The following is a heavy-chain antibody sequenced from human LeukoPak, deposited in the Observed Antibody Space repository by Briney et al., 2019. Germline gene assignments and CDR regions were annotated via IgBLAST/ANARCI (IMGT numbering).Heavy chain of an antibody. CDR3: ARGQHRVDYSNDGFDI. CDR2: ISYGGNNK. CDR1: GFTFSSYA. D-gene: IGHD2-2*01. V-gene: IGHV3-30*04. J-gene: IGHJ3*02. Sequence: PGRSLRLSCAASGFTFSSYAMHWVRQAPGKGLEWVAVISYGGNNKYYADSVRGRFTISRDNSKNTLYLQMNSLRAEDTAVYYCARGQHRVDYSNDGFDIWGQGTMVTVSS.